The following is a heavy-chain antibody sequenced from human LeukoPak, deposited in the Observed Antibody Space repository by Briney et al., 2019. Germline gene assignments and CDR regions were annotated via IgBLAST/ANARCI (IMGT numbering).Heavy chain of an antibody. CDR2: ISYDGSNK. CDR3: AKAPPVYYGSGSYHS. J-gene: IGHJ4*02. D-gene: IGHD3-10*01. Sequence: GGSLTLSCEASGFTFSSYGMHWVGQAPGKGLEWVAVISYDGSNKYYADSVKGRFTISRDNSKNTLYPQMNSLRAEDTAVYYCAKAPPVYYGSGSYHSWGQGTLVTVSS. V-gene: IGHV3-30*18. CDR1: GFTFSSYG.